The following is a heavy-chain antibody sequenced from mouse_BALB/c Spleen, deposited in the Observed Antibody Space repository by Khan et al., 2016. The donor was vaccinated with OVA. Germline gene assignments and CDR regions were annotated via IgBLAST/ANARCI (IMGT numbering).Heavy chain of an antibody. CDR1: GDSITSGY. CDR2: IIYTGYT. D-gene: IGHD2-12*01. CDR3: ARSTYRYAFVY. Sequence: EVQLQESGPSLVKPSQTLSLTCSVTGDSITSGYWNWIRKFPGNKLEYMGYIIYTGYTYYNPSLHSRISITRHTSKNQYYLQLNSVPDEDTATYYCARSTYRYAFVYWGQGTLVTVSA. J-gene: IGHJ3*01. V-gene: IGHV3-8*02.